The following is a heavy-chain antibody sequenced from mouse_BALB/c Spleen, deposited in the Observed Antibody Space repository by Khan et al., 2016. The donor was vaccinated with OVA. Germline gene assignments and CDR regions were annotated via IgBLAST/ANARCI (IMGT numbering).Heavy chain of an antibody. CDR3: ARTARLKY. Sequence: EVQLQESGPGLVKPSQSLSLSCTVTGYSITSGYGWNWIRQPPGNKQEWMGNITYSGSTNYNPTFKSRASITRDTSNNQFYLQLNSVTTEDTATYYCARTARLKYWGQGTTLTVSS. CDR2: ITYSGST. D-gene: IGHD1-2*01. V-gene: IGHV3-1*02. J-gene: IGHJ2*01. CDR1: GYSITSGYG.